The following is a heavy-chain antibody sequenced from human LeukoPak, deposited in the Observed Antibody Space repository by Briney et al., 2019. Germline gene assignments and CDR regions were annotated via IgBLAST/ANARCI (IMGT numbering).Heavy chain of an antibody. Sequence: SETLSLTCAVYGGSFSGYYWSWIRQPPGKGLEWIGEINHSGSTNYNPSLKSRVTISVDTSKNQFSLKLSSVTAADTAVYYCARTLDGYNSGFFVYWGQGTLVTVSS. CDR2: INHSGST. CDR1: GGSFSGYY. V-gene: IGHV4-34*01. D-gene: IGHD5-24*01. J-gene: IGHJ4*02. CDR3: ARTLDGYNSGFFVY.